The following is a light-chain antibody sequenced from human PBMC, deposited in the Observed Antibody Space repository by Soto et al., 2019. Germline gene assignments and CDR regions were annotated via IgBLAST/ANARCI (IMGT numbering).Light chain of an antibody. CDR2: EVS. V-gene: IGLV2-14*01. J-gene: IGLJ1*01. CDR3: SSYTRSSTLV. CDR1: SSDVGGYNY. Sequence: QSALTQPASVSGSPRQSITISCTGTSSDVGGYNYVSWYQQHPGKAPKLMIYEVSNRPSGVSNRFSGSKSGNTASLTISGLQAEDEADYYCSSYTRSSTLVFGTGTKLTVL.